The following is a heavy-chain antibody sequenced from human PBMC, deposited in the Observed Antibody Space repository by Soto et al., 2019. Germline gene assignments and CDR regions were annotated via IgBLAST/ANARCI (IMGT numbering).Heavy chain of an antibody. CDR1: GYAFSSYG. J-gene: IGHJ3*02. CDR2: INTGNVNT. Sequence: ASVKVSCKASGYAFSSYGMHWLRQAPGQSLEWMGWINTGNVNTKYSQKFQGRVTITTDTSASTAYMELSSLRFEDTAVYYCARISGNYYGAFDIWGQGTMVTVSS. D-gene: IGHD1-26*01. V-gene: IGHV1-3*04. CDR3: ARISGNYYGAFDI.